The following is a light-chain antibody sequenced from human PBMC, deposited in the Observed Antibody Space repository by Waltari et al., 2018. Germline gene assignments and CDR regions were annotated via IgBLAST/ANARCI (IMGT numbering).Light chain of an antibody. V-gene: IGKV1-39*01. CDR3: QQSYSPLT. CDR2: AAS. Sequence: DFQMTQSPSSLSASVGDRLTLTRRASQNISTYLNCYQQKPGKAPNHLIYAASSLQSGVPSRFSGSGSETDFTLTISSLQPEDFATCCCQQSYSPLTFGGGTTVAIK. CDR1: QNISTY. J-gene: IGKJ4*02.